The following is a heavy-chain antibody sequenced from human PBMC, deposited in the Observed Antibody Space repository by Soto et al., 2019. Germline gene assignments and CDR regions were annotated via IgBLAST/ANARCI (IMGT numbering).Heavy chain of an antibody. V-gene: IGHV1-18*01. CDR3: ARSPPRYCSGGSCYGGLGV. D-gene: IGHD2-15*01. CDR1: GYTFTSYG. CDR2: ISAFNGNT. Sequence: GASVKVSCKASGYTFTSYGISWVRQAPGQGLEWMGWISAFNGNTDYAQKVQGRVTMTTDTSTNTAYMELRSLKYDDTAVYYCARSPPRYCSGGSCYGGLGVWGQGTLVTVSS. J-gene: IGHJ4*02.